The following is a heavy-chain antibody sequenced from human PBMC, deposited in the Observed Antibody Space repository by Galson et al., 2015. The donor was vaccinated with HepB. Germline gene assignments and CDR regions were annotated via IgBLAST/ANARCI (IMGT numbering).Heavy chain of an antibody. CDR2: IYYSGST. V-gene: IGHV4-30-4*01. J-gene: IGHJ5*02. CDR1: GGSISSGDYY. Sequence: LSLTCTVSGGSISSGDYYWSWIRQPPGKGLEWIGYIYYSGSTYYNPSLKSRVTISVDTSKNQFSLKLSSVTAADTAVYYCARVSDYYDSSGYWGFDPWGQGTLVTVSS. CDR3: ARVSDYYDSSGYWGFDP. D-gene: IGHD3-22*01.